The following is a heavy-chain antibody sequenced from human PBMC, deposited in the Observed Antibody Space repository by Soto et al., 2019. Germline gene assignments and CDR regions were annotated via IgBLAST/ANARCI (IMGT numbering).Heavy chain of an antibody. D-gene: IGHD2-15*01. CDR3: AKEFGWYLFAFDI. CDR1: GFTFSSYA. Sequence: HPGGSLSLSCAASGFTFSSYAMSWVRQAPGKGLEWVSAISGSGGSTYYADSVKGRFTISRDNSKNTLYLQMNSLRAEDTAVYYCAKEFGWYLFAFDIWGQGTMVTVSS. J-gene: IGHJ3*02. V-gene: IGHV3-23*01. CDR2: ISGSGGST.